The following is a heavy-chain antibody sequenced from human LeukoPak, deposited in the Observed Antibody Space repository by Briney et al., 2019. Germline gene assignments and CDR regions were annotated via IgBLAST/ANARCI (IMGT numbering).Heavy chain of an antibody. Sequence: PSETLSLTCTVSGGSISNYYWSWIRQPPGKGLEWIAYIYYTGSTNYNPSLKSRVTISVDTSKNQFSLKLCSVTAADTAVYHCARGYSRGRIDSWGQGTLVTVSS. CDR3: ARGYSRGRIDS. V-gene: IGHV4-59*01. CDR1: GGSISNYY. CDR2: IYYTGST. D-gene: IGHD6-19*01. J-gene: IGHJ4*02.